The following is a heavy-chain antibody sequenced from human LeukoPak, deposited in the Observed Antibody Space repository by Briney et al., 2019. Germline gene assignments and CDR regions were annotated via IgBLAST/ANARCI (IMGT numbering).Heavy chain of an antibody. Sequence: SETLSLTCTVSGYSISSGYYWGWIRPPPGKGLEWIGYIYHSGSTYYNPSLKSGVTISVDTSKNQFSLKLTSVTAADTAVYYCARGGRDTSEYYDFWSGSNRLYYYYYMDVWGKGTTVTVSS. J-gene: IGHJ6*03. D-gene: IGHD3-3*01. V-gene: IGHV4-38-2*02. CDR3: ARGGRDTSEYYDFWSGSNRLYYYYYMDV. CDR2: IYHSGST. CDR1: GYSISSGYY.